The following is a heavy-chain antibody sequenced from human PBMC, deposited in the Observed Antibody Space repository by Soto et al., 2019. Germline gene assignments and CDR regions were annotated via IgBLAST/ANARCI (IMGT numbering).Heavy chain of an antibody. D-gene: IGHD2-15*01. CDR1: GYTFTSYG. Sequence: ASVKVSCKASGYTFTSYGISWVRQAPGQGLEWMGWIGAYNGNTNYAQKLQGRVNMTIDTSTGTAYMELRRLRSDDTAVDYCARGVVAATPYYYYYYGMDVWGQGTTVTVSS. CDR2: IGAYNGNT. V-gene: IGHV1-18*01. J-gene: IGHJ6*02. CDR3: ARGVVAATPYYYYYYGMDV.